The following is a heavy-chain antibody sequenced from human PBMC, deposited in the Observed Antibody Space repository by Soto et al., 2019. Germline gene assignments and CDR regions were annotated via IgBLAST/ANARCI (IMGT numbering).Heavy chain of an antibody. V-gene: IGHV1-69*01. CDR2: IIPIFGTA. Sequence: QVQLVQSGAEVKKPGSSVKVSCKASGGTFSSYAISWVRQAPGQGLEWMGGIIPIFGTANYAQKFQGRVTITADESTSTAYMELSSLRSEDTAVYYCARGRSGLTVAEDYYYYGMDVWGQGTTVTVSS. CDR1: GGTFSSYA. J-gene: IGHJ6*02. CDR3: ARGRSGLTVAEDYYYYGMDV. D-gene: IGHD6-19*01.